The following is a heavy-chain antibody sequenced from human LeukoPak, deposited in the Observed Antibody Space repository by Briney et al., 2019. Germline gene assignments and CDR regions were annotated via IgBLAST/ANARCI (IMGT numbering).Heavy chain of an antibody. CDR2: ISGSGGNT. V-gene: IGHV3-23*01. CDR3: AKDQYGGNPQYYFDY. D-gene: IGHD4-23*01. CDR1: GFTFSSYA. Sequence: GGSLRLSCAASGFTFSSYAMSWVRQAPGKGLDWVSAISGSGGNTYYADSVKGRFTVSRDNSKNTLYLQMNSLRAEDTAVYYCAKDQYGGNPQYYFDYWGQGTLVTVSS. J-gene: IGHJ4*02.